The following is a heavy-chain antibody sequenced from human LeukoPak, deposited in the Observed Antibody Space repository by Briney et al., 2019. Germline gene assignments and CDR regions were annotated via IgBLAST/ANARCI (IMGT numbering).Heavy chain of an antibody. CDR1: GYTFTSYI. Sequence: SVKVSCQASGYTFTSYIISWVRRAPGQGLEWMGRIIPILGIANYAQKFQGRVTITADKSTSTAYMELSSLRSEDTAVYYCVRDGDYGDYLILDYWGQGTLVTVSS. J-gene: IGHJ4*02. D-gene: IGHD4-17*01. V-gene: IGHV1-69*04. CDR3: VRDGDYGDYLILDY. CDR2: IIPILGIA.